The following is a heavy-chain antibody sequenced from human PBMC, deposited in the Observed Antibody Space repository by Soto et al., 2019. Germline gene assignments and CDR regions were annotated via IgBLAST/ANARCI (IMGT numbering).Heavy chain of an antibody. D-gene: IGHD3-3*01. V-gene: IGHV3-15*07. CDR3: TTGLEYYDFWSGYYTGSYHDY. CDR1: GFTFSNAW. Sequence: GGSLRLSCAASGFTFSNAWMNWVRQAPGKGLEWVGRIKSKTDGGTTDYAAPVKGRFTISRDDSKNTLYLQMNSLKTEDTAVYYCTTGLEYYDFWSGYYTGSYHDYWGQGTLVTVSS. CDR2: IKSKTDGGTT. J-gene: IGHJ4*02.